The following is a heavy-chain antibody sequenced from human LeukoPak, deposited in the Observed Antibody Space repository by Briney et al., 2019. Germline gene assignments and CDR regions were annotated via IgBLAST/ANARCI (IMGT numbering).Heavy chain of an antibody. CDR2: VYHSEST. D-gene: IGHD2-2*01. Sequence: SETLSLTCTVSGYSISSGYYWGWIRQPPGKGLEWIANVYHSESTYYNPSLKSRVTISVDTSKNQFSLKLSSVTAADTAVYYCARHHYQLSALDYWGQGTLVTVSS. CDR1: GYSISSGYY. J-gene: IGHJ4*02. V-gene: IGHV4-38-2*02. CDR3: ARHHYQLSALDY.